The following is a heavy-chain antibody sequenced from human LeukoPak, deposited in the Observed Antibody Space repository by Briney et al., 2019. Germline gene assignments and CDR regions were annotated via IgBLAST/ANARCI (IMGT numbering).Heavy chain of an antibody. CDR2: INSDGSST. J-gene: IGHJ4*02. Sequence: QPGGSLRLSCAASGFTFSNYWMYWVRQAPGKGLVWVSRINSDGSSTTYADSVKGRFTISRDNAKNTLYMQMNSLRVEDTAVYYCASPEQQLVRARFDYWGQGTLVTVSS. CDR3: ASPEQQLVRARFDY. CDR1: GFTFSNYW. D-gene: IGHD6-13*01. V-gene: IGHV3-74*01.